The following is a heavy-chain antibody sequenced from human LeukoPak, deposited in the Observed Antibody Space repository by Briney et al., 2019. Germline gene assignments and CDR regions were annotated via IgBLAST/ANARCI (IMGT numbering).Heavy chain of an antibody. J-gene: IGHJ4*02. V-gene: IGHV3-74*01. CDR3: AGGYTSDY. CDR1: GFTFSTYW. Sequence: GGSLRLSCAASGFTFSTYWMHWVRQAPGKGLVWVSRIKFDGTSTTYADSVKGRFTISRDNAKNTLFLQMNSLRAEDTAVYYCAGGYTSDYWGQGTLVTVSS. D-gene: IGHD5-12*01. CDR2: IKFDGTST.